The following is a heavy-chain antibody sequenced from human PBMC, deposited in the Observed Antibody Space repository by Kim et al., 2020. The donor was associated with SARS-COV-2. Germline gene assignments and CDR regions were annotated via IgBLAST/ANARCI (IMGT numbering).Heavy chain of an antibody. Sequence: GGSLRLSCAASGFTFSSYAMAWVRQAPGKGLDWVSGISGSGESTYYADSVRGRFTISRDNSRDTVFLQMSSLSADDTAVYYCAKDRRSSTPGLLGSMDIWGQGTTVTVSS. CDR3: AKDRRSSTPGLLGSMDI. V-gene: IGHV3-23*01. J-gene: IGHJ6*02. CDR2: ISGSGEST. D-gene: IGHD2-15*01. CDR1: GFTFSSYA.